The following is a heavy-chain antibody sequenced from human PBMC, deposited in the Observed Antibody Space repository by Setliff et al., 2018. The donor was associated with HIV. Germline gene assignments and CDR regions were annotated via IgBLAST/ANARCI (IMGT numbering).Heavy chain of an antibody. CDR3: AREARGGEWVNFNFYYMDV. Sequence: GGSLRLSCAASGFTFRSYAMKWVRQAPGQGLELVSAVYGDGSYTYYVDSVKGRFTISRDNSQNTLYLQMNSLRADDTAVYYCAREARGGEWVNFNFYYMDVWGKGTTVTVSS. CDR2: VYGDGSYT. CDR1: GFTFRSYA. V-gene: IGHV3-23*03. J-gene: IGHJ6*03. D-gene: IGHD2-21*01.